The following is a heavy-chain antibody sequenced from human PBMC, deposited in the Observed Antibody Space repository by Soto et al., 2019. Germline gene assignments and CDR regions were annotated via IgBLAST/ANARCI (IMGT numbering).Heavy chain of an antibody. CDR2: IKSKINGETT. Sequence: GGSLRLSCAASGLSFSWAWMNWVRQAPGKGLEWVGLIKSKINGETTHYAAPVKGRFTISRDDSKATVYVQMDSLRAVDTAVYYCARFDCSSSGNCLLIMPPPQLKWFGPWGQGTLVTVSS. V-gene: IGHV3-15*07. CDR3: ARFDCSSSGNCLLIMPPPQLKWFGP. D-gene: IGHD2-2*01. J-gene: IGHJ5*02. CDR1: GLSFSWAW.